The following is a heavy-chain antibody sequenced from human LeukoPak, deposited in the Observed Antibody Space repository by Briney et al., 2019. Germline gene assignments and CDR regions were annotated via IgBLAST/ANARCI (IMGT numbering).Heavy chain of an antibody. D-gene: IGHD2-8*01. CDR2: IYHSGST. V-gene: IGHV4-38-2*02. CDR1: GYSISSGYY. CDR3: AKRTSIIGCHDY. Sequence: PSETLSLTCTVSGYSISSGYYWGWLRQPPGKGLEWIGSIYHSGSTYYNPSLKSRGTISVDTSKNQFSLKLSSVTAADTAVYYCAKRTSIIGCHDYWGQGTLVTVSS. J-gene: IGHJ4*02.